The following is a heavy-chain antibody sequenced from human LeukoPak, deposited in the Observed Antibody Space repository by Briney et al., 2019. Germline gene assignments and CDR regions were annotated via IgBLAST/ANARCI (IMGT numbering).Heavy chain of an antibody. Sequence: SETLSLTCAVYGGSFSGYYWSWIRQPPGKGLEWIGEINHSGGTKYNPSLKSRVTISVDTSKNQFSLKLSSVTAADTAMCYCARVKDPGGYYYYYYMDVWGKGTTVTASS. CDR3: ARVKDPGGYYYYYYMDV. J-gene: IGHJ6*03. CDR2: INHSGGT. CDR1: GGSFSGYY. V-gene: IGHV4-34*01. D-gene: IGHD3-16*01.